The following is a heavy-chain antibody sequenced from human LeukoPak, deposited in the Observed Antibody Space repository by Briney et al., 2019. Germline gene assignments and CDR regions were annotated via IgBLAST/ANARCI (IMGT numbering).Heavy chain of an antibody. CDR2: IDWDDDK. V-gene: IGHV2-70*11. Sequence: ESGPALVKPPPTLTLTCTFSGFSLSTRGMCVSWIRQPPGKALEWLSRIDWDDDKYYSTSLKTRLTISKDTSKNQVVLTMTNMDPVDTATYYCARINMITFGGVIIDYWGQGTLVTVSS. CDR3: ARINMITFGGVIIDY. CDR1: GFSLSTRGMC. D-gene: IGHD3-16*02. J-gene: IGHJ4*02.